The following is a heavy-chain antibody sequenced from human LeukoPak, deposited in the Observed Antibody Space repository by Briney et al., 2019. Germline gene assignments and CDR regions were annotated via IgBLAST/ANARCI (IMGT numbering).Heavy chain of an antibody. J-gene: IGHJ4*02. Sequence: PGGSLRLSCAASGFTFSSYSMNWVRQAPGKGLEWVSSISSSSSYIYYADSVKGGFTISRDNAKNSLYLQMNSLRAEDTAVYYCARGGIYDYVWGRKPFDYWGQGTLVTVSS. CDR3: ARGGIYDYVWGRKPFDY. CDR2: ISSSSSYI. D-gene: IGHD3-16*01. V-gene: IGHV3-21*01. CDR1: GFTFSSYS.